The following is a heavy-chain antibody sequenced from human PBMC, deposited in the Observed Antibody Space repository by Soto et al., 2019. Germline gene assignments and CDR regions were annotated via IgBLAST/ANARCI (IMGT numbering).Heavy chain of an antibody. CDR3: AKLSTYSSSADDY. D-gene: IGHD6-6*01. V-gene: IGHV3-23*01. J-gene: IGHJ4*02. CDR1: GFTFSSYA. CDR2: ISGSGGST. Sequence: GGSLRLSCAASGFTFSSYAMSWVRQAPGKGLEWVSAISGSGGSTYYADSVKGWFTISRDNSKNTLYLQMNSLRAEDTAVYYCAKLSTYSSSADDYWGQGTLVTVSS.